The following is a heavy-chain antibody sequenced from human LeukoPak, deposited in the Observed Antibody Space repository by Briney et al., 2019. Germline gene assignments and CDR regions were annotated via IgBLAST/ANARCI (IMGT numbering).Heavy chain of an antibody. V-gene: IGHV4-61*02. D-gene: IGHD2-15*01. J-gene: IGHJ3*02. CDR1: GGSISSNSYY. Sequence: PSQTLSLTCTVSGGSISSNSYYWSWIRQPAGKGLEWIGRIYTSGSTNYNPSLKSRVTISVDTSKSQFSLKLNSVTAADTAVYYCARESSRYCSGGSCYRVGAFDIWGQGTMVTVSS. CDR3: ARESSRYCSGGSCYRVGAFDI. CDR2: IYTSGST.